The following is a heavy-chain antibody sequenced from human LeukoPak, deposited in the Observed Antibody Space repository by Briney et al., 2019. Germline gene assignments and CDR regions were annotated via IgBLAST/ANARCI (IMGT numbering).Heavy chain of an antibody. D-gene: IGHD4-23*01. CDR2: ISYDGSNK. V-gene: IGHV3-30*04. CDR1: GFTFSSYA. CDR3: ARGVPKGTVVTGPIDY. J-gene: IGHJ4*02. Sequence: GGSLRLSCAAPGFTFSSYAMHWVRQAPGKGLEWVAVISYDGSNKYYADSVKGRFTISRDNSKNTLYLQMNSLRAEDTAVYYCARGVPKGTVVTGPIDYWGQGTLVTVSS.